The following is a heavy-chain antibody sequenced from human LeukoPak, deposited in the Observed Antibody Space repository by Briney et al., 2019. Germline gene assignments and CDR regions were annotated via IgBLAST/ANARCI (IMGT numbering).Heavy chain of an antibody. CDR1: GFTLSSYS. J-gene: IGHJ4*02. CDR3: ATNLLDSSSWYGPFDY. CDR2: ISSSSTYI. Sequence: GGSLRLSCAASGFTLSSYSMNWVRQAPGKGLEWVSSISSSSTYIYYADSVKGRFTISRDNAKNSLYLQMNDLRAEDTAVYYCATNLLDSSSWYGPFDYWGQGTLVTVSS. D-gene: IGHD6-13*01. V-gene: IGHV3-21*01.